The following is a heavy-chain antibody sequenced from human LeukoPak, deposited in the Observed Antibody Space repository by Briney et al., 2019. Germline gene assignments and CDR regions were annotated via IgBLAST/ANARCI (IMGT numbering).Heavy chain of an antibody. CDR2: ISSSSSYI. D-gene: IGHD5-24*01. J-gene: IGHJ4*02. V-gene: IGHV3-21*01. CDR1: VFTFSSYS. Sequence: GGSLRLSCAASVFTFSSYSMNWVRQAPGKGLEWVSSISSSSSYIYYADSVKGRFTISRDNAKNSLYLQMNSLRAEDTAVYYCARDRDGYNPGDWGQGTLVTVSS. CDR3: ARDRDGYNPGD.